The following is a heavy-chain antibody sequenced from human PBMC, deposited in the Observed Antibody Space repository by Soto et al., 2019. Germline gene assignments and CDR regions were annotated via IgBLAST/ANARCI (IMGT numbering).Heavy chain of an antibody. V-gene: IGHV3-33*01. J-gene: IGHJ4*02. D-gene: IGHD6-19*01. CDR3: ARLCGGRSEDY. CDR1: GFTFSGYG. CDR2: IWNDGSDK. Sequence: SLRLSCTASGFTFSGYGMHWVRQAPGKGLEWVALIWNDGSDKYYVDSVKGRFTISRDNSKKTLFLQMNSLRAEDTAVYYCARLCGGRSEDYWGKGSRVTV.